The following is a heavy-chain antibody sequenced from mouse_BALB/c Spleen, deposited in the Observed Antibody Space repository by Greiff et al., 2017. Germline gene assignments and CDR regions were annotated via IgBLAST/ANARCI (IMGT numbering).Heavy chain of an antibody. CDR1: GYTFTSYY. CDR3: TRGGTWYFDV. Sequence: VKLQQPGAELVKPGASVKLSCKASGYTFTSYYMYWVKQRPGQGLEWIGGINPSNGGTNFNEKFKSKATLTVDKSSSTAYMQLSSLTSEDSAVYYCTRGGTWYFDVWGAGTTVTVSS. CDR2: INPSNGGT. V-gene: IGHV1S81*02. D-gene: IGHD3-3*01. J-gene: IGHJ1*01.